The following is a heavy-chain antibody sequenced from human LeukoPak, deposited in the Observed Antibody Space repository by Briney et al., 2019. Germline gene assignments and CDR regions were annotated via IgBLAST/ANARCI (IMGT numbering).Heavy chain of an antibody. J-gene: IGHJ4*02. D-gene: IGHD6-13*01. CDR3: ARARWYYFDY. CDR2: ISAYNGNT. V-gene: IGHV1-18*01. Sequence: ASVMVSCKASGYTFTSYGISWVRQAPGQGLEGMGWISAYNGNTNYAQKLQGRVTMATDTSTSTAYMELRSLRSDDTAVYYCARARWYYFDYWGQGTLVTVSS. CDR1: GYTFTSYG.